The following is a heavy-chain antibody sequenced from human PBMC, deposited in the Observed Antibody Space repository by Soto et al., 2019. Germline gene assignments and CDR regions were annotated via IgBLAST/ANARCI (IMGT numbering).Heavy chain of an antibody. CDR3: ARGIVRGGFDI. Sequence: QVQLQEAGSGLVRPSQTLSLTCTVAGGSMSENDYYWSWLRQSPGQGLQWIGYIYDTWTTSYSPSLKSRVTMSADTSRNLFSLKLTSVTAADTALYFCARGIVRGGFDIWGQGTLVTVSS. J-gene: IGHJ3*02. V-gene: IGHV4-30-4*01. CDR2: IYDTWTT. CDR1: GGSMSENDYY. D-gene: IGHD3-10*02.